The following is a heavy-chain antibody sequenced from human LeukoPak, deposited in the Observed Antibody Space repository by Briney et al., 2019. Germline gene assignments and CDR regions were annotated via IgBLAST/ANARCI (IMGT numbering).Heavy chain of an antibody. CDR2: IRSKAYGGTT. CDR3: TRVVLTMVRGVITHWYYYYGMDV. CDR1: GFTFGDYA. Sequence: GGSLRLSCTASGFTFGDYAMSWVRQAPGKGLEWVGFIRSKAYGGTTEYAASVKGRFTISRDDSKSIAYLQMNSLKTEDTAVYYCTRVVLTMVRGVITHWYYYYGMDVWGQGTTVTVSS. V-gene: IGHV3-49*04. J-gene: IGHJ6*02. D-gene: IGHD3-10*01.